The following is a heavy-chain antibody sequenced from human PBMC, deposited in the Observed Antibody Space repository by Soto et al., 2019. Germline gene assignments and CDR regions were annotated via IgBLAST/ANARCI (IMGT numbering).Heavy chain of an antibody. J-gene: IGHJ6*02. Sequence: GGSLRLSCAAYGLSFRSCAMPWAGQAPGKGLEWVAVISYDGSNKYYADSVKGRFTISRDNSKNTLYLQMNSMRAEDTAVYYCARDRAVRAGTNFGYGMDVWGQGT. V-gene: IGHV3-30-3*01. D-gene: IGHD6-13*01. CDR3: ARDRAVRAGTNFGYGMDV. CDR1: GLSFRSCA. CDR2: ISYDGSNK.